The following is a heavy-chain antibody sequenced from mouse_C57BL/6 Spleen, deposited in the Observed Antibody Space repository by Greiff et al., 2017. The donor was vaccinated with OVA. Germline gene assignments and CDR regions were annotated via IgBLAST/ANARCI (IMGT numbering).Heavy chain of an antibody. CDR3: ASSRDGNSWFAY. J-gene: IGHJ3*01. CDR1: GFSLTSYG. CDR2: IWSGGST. Sequence: VKLVESGPGLVQPSQSLSITCTVSGFSLTSYGVHWVRQSPGKGLEWLGVIWSGGSTDYNAAFISRLSISKDNSKSQVFFKMNSLQADDTAIYYCASSRDGNSWFAYWGQGTLVTVSA. V-gene: IGHV2-2*01. D-gene: IGHD2-1*01.